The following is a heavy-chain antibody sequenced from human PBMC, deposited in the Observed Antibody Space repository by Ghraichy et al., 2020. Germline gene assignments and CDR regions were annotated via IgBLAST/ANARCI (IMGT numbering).Heavy chain of an antibody. J-gene: IGHJ4*01. CDR1: GGSITSGNYY. CDR3: ARKRSAYAFDS. D-gene: IGHD5-12*01. V-gene: IGHV4-61*09. Sequence: SETLSLTCTVSGGSITSGNYYWNWIRQPAGKGLEWIGHISSTGSTNYNPSLKSRVTMSVDTSRNQFSLNLNSVTAADTAVYFCARKRSAYAFDSWAQGTLVTVSS. CDR2: ISSTGST.